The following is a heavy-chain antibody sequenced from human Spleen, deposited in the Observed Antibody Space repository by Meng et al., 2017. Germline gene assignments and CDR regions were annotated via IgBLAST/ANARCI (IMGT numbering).Heavy chain of an antibody. Sequence: ASVKVSCKASGYTFTGYYMHWVRQAPGQGLEWMGRINPSTGGTDYAQKFQGRVTMTRDTSISTAYMELSRLTSDDTAFYYCAREGGDSYGYGYFDYWGQGTLVTVSS. V-gene: IGHV1-2*06. J-gene: IGHJ4*02. CDR3: AREGGDSYGYGYFDY. D-gene: IGHD5-18*01. CDR2: INPSTGGT. CDR1: GYTFTGYY.